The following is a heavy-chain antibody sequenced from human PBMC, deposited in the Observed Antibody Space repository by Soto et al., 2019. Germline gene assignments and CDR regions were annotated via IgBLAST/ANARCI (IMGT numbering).Heavy chain of an antibody. CDR1: GSTFRSTH. CDR3: AKRELDDN. Sequence: GGSRRPSCVASGSTFRSTHMSWVRQAPGRGLEWVSGISDSSARTDYADSAKGPFTISRDNSKNTLYLHMNALRSEDTAVYICAKRELDDNWGQGTLVTAPQ. J-gene: IGHJ4*02. D-gene: IGHD1-7*01. CDR2: ISDSSART. V-gene: IGHV3-23*01.